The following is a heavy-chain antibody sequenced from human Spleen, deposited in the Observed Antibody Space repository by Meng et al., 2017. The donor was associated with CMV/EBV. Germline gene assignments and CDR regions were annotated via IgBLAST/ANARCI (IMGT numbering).Heavy chain of an antibody. CDR1: GFTFINYA. D-gene: IGHD3-3*01. V-gene: IGHV3-30-3*01. CDR2: ISDDGSNR. J-gene: IGHJ6*02. CDR3: ARVRYYDFWSGLDYYGMDV. Sequence: GGSLRLSCAASGFTFINYAMHWVRQAPGKGLEWVAVISDDGSNRYSPDSVKGRFTISRDNSKNTLYLQMNSLRTEDTAVYYCARVRYYDFWSGLDYYGMDVWGQGTTVTVSS.